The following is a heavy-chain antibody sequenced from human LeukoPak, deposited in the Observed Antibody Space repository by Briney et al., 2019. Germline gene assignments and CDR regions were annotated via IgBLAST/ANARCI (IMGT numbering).Heavy chain of an antibody. CDR2: ISSNGGST. Sequence: PGGSLRLSCAASGFTFSSYAMHWVRQAPGKGLEYVSAISSNGGSTYYADSVKGRFTVSRDNSKNTLYLQMSSLRAEDTAVYYCVKDPGGYNSGWYLGAFDYWGQGTLVTVSS. CDR1: GFTFSSYA. J-gene: IGHJ4*02. V-gene: IGHV3-64D*09. CDR3: VKDPGGYNSGWYLGAFDY. D-gene: IGHD6-19*01.